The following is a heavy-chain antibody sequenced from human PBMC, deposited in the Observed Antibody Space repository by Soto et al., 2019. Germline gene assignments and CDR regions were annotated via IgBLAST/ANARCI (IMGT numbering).Heavy chain of an antibody. CDR3: ARHVFQEDV. Sequence: SETLSLTCTVSGGSISSYYWSWIRQPPGKGLEWIGYVHDSWGSHYNPSLKSQVAISLDTSKSQFSLKLTSVTATDTAVYYCARHVFQEDVWGQGTTVTVSS. J-gene: IGHJ6*02. CDR1: GGSISSYY. CDR2: VHDSWGS. V-gene: IGHV4-59*08.